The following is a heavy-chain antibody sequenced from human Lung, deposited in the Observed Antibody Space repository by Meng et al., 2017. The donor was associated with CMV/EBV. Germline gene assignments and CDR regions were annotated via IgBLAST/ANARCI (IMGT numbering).Heavy chain of an antibody. CDR3: ARLIYSSSSFDY. J-gene: IGHJ4*02. V-gene: IGHV4-39*01. Sequence: SETLSLTCTVSGGSISSSSYYWGWIRQPPGQGLEWIGSIYYSGSTYYNPSLKSRVTISVDTYKNQFFLKLSSVTAADTAVYYCARLIYSSSSFDYWGQGTLVTVSS. CDR2: IYYSGST. CDR1: GGSISSSSYY. D-gene: IGHD6-6*01.